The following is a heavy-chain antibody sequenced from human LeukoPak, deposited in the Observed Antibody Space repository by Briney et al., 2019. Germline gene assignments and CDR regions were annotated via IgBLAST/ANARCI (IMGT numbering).Heavy chain of an antibody. CDR1: GYTFINHA. D-gene: IGHD2-21*01. Sequence: ASVKVSFTASGYTFINHAIHWVRQAPGQRLEWMGWINIGNGNTKYSQNFQGRITITRDTSATTAYMDLSSLKSEDTAVYYCARRLGRSFDYWGQGTLVTVSS. J-gene: IGHJ4*02. CDR3: ARRLGRSFDY. CDR2: INIGNGNT. V-gene: IGHV1-3*04.